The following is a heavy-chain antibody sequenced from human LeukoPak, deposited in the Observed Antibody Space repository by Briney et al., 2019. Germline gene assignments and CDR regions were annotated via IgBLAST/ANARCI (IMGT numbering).Heavy chain of an antibody. CDR2: IYHSGST. J-gene: IGHJ5*02. Sequence: PSETLSLTCAVSGYSISSGYYWGWIRQPPGKGLEWIGSIYHSGSTYYNPSLKSRVTISVDTSKNQFSLKLSSVTAADTAVYYCARHEWIQLWFGWFDPWGQGTLVTVSS. CDR1: GYSISSGYY. D-gene: IGHD5-18*01. V-gene: IGHV4-38-2*01. CDR3: ARHEWIQLWFGWFDP.